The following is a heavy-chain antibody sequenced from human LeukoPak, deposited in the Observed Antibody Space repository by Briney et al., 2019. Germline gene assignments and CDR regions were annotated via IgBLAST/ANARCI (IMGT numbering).Heavy chain of an antibody. CDR2: IYYTGKT. CDR1: GDSVSNGNYY. J-gene: IGHJ4*02. V-gene: IGHV4-61*03. CDR3: ARSQNYYGSGDY. D-gene: IGHD3-10*01. Sequence: PSETLSLTCTVSGDSVSNGNYYWSWLRQPPGQALEWIGYIYYTGKTYYTPSLEGRVTILVDTSRNHFSVKLSSVTAADTAVYYCARSQNYYGSGDYWSQGTLVTVSS.